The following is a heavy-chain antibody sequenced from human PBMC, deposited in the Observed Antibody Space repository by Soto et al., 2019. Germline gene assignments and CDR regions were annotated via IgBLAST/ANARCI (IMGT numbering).Heavy chain of an antibody. V-gene: IGHV1-2*02. Sequence: SVKVSCKASGYTFTAYAMHWVRQAPGQGLEWMGWINPNSGDATYAQKFQGRVTMTMDTSITTAYMELSSLSYDDTAVYYCAREASAVLALGDWGQGTLVTLSS. D-gene: IGHD6-19*01. CDR3: AREASAVLALGD. CDR2: INPNSGDA. J-gene: IGHJ4*02. CDR1: GYTFTAYA.